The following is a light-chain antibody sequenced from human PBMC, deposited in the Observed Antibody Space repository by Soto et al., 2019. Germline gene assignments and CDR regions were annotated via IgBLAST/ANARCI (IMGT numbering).Light chain of an antibody. J-gene: IGKJ4*01. Sequence: DIQMTQSPSTLSAYVGDRVTITCRASQSISSWLAWYQQKPGKAPKLLIFQASSLKSGVPSRFSGSGSATEYTLTISSLQPDDFAIYYCEDYSSSSGLTFGGGTKVEIK. CDR1: QSISSW. V-gene: IGKV1-5*03. CDR3: EDYSSSSGLT. CDR2: QAS.